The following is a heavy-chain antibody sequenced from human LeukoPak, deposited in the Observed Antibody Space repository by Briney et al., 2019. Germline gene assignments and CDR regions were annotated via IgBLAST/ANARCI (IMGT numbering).Heavy chain of an antibody. CDR2: LRGNDET. Sequence: GGSLRLSCAASGISFRNYAMSWVRQAPARGPEWVSSLRGNDETFYADSVKGRFTLSRDDSRNTVYLQLNNLRVEDTAIYYCARVSWVSDPDAVRWGQGTQVTVSS. D-gene: IGHD3-10*01. CDR1: GISFRNYA. V-gene: IGHV3-23*01. CDR3: ARVSWVSDPDAVR. J-gene: IGHJ4*02.